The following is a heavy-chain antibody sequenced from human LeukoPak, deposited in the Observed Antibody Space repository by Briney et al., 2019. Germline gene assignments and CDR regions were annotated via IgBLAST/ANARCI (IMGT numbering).Heavy chain of an antibody. Sequence: SETLSLTCTVSGGSIISNTYYWGWIRQPPGKGLEWIGSIHYSGTTYYNPSLKSRVTISVDTSKNQFSLKLSSVTAADTAVYYCARPPVRYYYYMDVWGKGTTVTVSS. J-gene: IGHJ6*03. CDR3: ARPPVRYYYYMDV. CDR2: IHYSGTT. CDR1: GGSIISNTYY. V-gene: IGHV4-39*01.